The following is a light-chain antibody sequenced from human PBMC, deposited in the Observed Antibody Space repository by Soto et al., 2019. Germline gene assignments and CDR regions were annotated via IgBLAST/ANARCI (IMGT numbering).Light chain of an antibody. CDR2: GAS. CDR3: HQYGSSPSIP. V-gene: IGKV3-20*01. J-gene: IGKJ5*01. CDR1: QSVTISF. Sequence: TQSPGTLSLSTGERATLTCRAIQSVTISFLAPYQQKPGQAPSLLIYGASRRATGIPDRFTGSGSGADFTLTISRLEPADFAVYYCHQYGSSPSIPFGQGTLLDIK.